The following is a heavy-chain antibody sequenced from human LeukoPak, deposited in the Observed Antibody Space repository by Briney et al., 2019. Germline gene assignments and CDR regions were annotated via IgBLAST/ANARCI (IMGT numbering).Heavy chain of an antibody. CDR2: SHYGGTS. Sequence: PSETLSLTCSVSGVSVTSGSYYWSWIRQLPGKGLEWIGYSHYGGTSNHNPSLKSRVTISVDTSTNKCSLRLTSVTAADTAVYYCAREAARMERRGALDIWGPGTLVTVSS. D-gene: IGHD2-15*01. CDR1: GVSVTSGSYY. CDR3: AREAARMERRGALDI. J-gene: IGHJ3*02. V-gene: IGHV4-61*01.